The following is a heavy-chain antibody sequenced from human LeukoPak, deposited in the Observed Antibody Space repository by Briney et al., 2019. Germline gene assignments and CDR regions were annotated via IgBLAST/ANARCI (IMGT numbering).Heavy chain of an antibody. J-gene: IGHJ6*02. V-gene: IGHV3-48*02. CDR2: ITSSSSTK. Sequence: GGSLRLSCAAPGFTFISYTMNWVRKAPGKGLEGISFITSSSSTKYYTDSVKGRFTISRDNGKNSLYLQVNGLRDEDTAVYYCARIGGPGYYYYGMDVWGQGTTVTVSS. CDR3: ARIGGPGYYYYGMDV. CDR1: GFTFISYT. D-gene: IGHD3-10*01.